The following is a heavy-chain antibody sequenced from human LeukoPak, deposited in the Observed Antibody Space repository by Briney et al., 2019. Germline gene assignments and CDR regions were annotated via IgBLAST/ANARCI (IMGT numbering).Heavy chain of an antibody. D-gene: IGHD1-26*01. V-gene: IGHV3-48*02. J-gene: IGHJ4*02. Sequence: PGGSLRLSCAASGFTFSTYAMNWVRQAPGKGLEWVSRITAGGTAMFYADSVKGRFTISRDNAKNSLYLQMNSLRDEDTAVYYCASSGSYRFDYWGQGTLVTVSS. CDR1: GFTFSTYA. CDR3: ASSGSYRFDY. CDR2: ITAGGTAM.